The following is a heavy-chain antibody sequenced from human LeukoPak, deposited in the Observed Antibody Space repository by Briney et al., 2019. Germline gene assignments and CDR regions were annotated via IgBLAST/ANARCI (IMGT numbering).Heavy chain of an antibody. CDR1: GFTVSSNY. D-gene: IGHD5-12*01. V-gene: IGHV3-21*01. J-gene: IGHJ4*02. CDR2: ISRSSIYK. CDR3: ARGPSGYHNT. Sequence: GGSLRLSCAASGFTVSSNYMTWDRQAPGKGLEWVSSISRSSIYKYYADSLKGRFTISRDNAKNSLYLQMNSLRAEDTAVYYCARGPSGYHNTGGQGTLVTVSS.